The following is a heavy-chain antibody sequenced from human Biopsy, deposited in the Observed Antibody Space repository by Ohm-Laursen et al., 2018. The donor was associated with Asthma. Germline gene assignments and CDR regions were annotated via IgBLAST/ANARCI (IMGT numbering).Heavy chain of an antibody. J-gene: IGHJ6*02. CDR3: ARGYSGSDRIVYYYSGLEV. Sequence: SSVKVSCKASGGTFSSNSINWVRQAPGQGLEWMGGLIPVLGTPDRAQMFEGRVTITADEPTSTAYMELSSLSSEDTAVYYCARGYSGSDRIVYYYSGLEVWDQGTTVTVSS. CDR2: LIPVLGTP. CDR1: GGTFSSNS. D-gene: IGHD5-12*01. V-gene: IGHV1-69*01.